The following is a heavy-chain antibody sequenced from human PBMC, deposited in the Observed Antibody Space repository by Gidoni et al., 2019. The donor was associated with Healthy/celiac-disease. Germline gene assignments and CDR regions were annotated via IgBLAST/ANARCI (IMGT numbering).Heavy chain of an antibody. Sequence: QVQLVQSGAEVTKPGASVKVSCTASGYTFTGYYMHWVRQAPGQGLEWMGWINPNSGGTNYAQKFQGWVTMTRDTSISTAYMELSRLRSDDTAVYYCARDHHNIAGLMDVWGQGTTVTVSS. CDR3: ARDHHNIAGLMDV. V-gene: IGHV1-2*04. D-gene: IGHD6-13*01. CDR2: INPNSGGT. CDR1: GYTFTGYY. J-gene: IGHJ6*02.